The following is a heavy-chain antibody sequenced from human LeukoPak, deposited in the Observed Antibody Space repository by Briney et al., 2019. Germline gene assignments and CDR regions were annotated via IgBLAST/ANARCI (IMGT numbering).Heavy chain of an antibody. CDR3: AREFSSKLEWLAYVTGDDAFDV. CDR2: VNPKTGRT. Sequence: ASVKVSCKAFGYSFTGYHLHWVRQAPRQGLEWMGWVNPKTGRTNYARKFQGRVTMTRGTSINTVNMELSRLTSDDTAVYYCAREFSSKLEWLAYVTGDDAFDVWGQGTMITVS. CDR1: GYSFTGYH. V-gene: IGHV1-2*02. J-gene: IGHJ3*01. D-gene: IGHD3-3*01.